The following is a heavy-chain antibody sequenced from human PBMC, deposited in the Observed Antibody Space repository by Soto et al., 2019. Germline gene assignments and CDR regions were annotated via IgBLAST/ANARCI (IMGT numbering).Heavy chain of an antibody. J-gene: IGHJ5*02. CDR3: ARQALPMDIVVVPAAKRSWFDP. CDR2: IYTSGST. CDR1: GGSISSYY. V-gene: IGHV4-4*07. D-gene: IGHD2-2*03. Sequence: LSLTCTVSGGSISSYYWSWIRQPAGKGLEWIGRIYTSGSTNYNPSLKSRVTMSVDTSKNQISLKLSSVTAADTAVYYCARQALPMDIVVVPAAKRSWFDPWGQGTLVTVSS.